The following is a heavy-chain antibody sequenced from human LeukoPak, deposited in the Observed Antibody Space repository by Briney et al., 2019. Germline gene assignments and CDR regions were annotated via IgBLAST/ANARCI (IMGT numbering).Heavy chain of an antibody. CDR2: IYYSGST. J-gene: IGHJ4*02. CDR1: GGSISSGGYY. CDR3: AREYGSGSYFDY. V-gene: IGHV4-31*03. D-gene: IGHD3-10*01. Sequence: SQTLSLTCTVSGGSISSGGYYWRWIRQHPGKGLEWIGYIYYSGSTYYNPSLKSRVTISVDTSKNQFSLKLSSVTAADTAVYYCAREYGSGSYFDYWGQGTLVTVSS.